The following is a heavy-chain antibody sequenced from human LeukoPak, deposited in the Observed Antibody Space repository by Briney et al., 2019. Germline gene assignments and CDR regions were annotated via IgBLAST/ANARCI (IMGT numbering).Heavy chain of an antibody. CDR1: GFTFSNAW. D-gene: IGHD4-17*01. CDR2: IKSKTDGGTT. CDR3: TTGFDYGDYNMVS. Sequence: GGSLRPSCAASGFTFSNAWMSWVRQAPGKGLEWVGRIKSKTDGGTTDYAAPVKGRFTISRDDSKNTLYLQMNSLKTEDTAVYYCTTGFDYGDYNMVSWGQGTLVTVSS. V-gene: IGHV3-15*01. J-gene: IGHJ5*02.